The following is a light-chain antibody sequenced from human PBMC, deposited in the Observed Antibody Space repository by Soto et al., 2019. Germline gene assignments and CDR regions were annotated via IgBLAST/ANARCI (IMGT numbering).Light chain of an antibody. CDR1: SSDIGGYNY. Sequence: QSVLTQPASVSGSPGQSITISCTGTSSDIGGYNYVSWYQQHPGKAPKLMIYDVSNRPSGVSNRFSGSKSVNTASLTISGLQAEDEADYYCSSFTSSNTYVVLGGGTKLTVL. CDR2: DVS. CDR3: SSFTSSNTYVV. J-gene: IGLJ2*01. V-gene: IGLV2-14*01.